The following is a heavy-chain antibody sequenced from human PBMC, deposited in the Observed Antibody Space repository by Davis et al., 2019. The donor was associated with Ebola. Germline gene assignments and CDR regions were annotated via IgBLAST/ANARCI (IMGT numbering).Heavy chain of an antibody. CDR3: ARDAGDIVVVPAAIDRYYMDV. J-gene: IGHJ6*03. Sequence: GESLKISCAASGFTFSSYSMNWVRQAPGKGLEWVSSISSSSSYIYYADSVKGRFTISRDNAKNSLYLQMNSLRAEDTAVYYCARDAGDIVVVPAAIDRYYMDVWGKGTTVTVSS. V-gene: IGHV3-21*01. CDR2: ISSSSSYI. CDR1: GFTFSSYS. D-gene: IGHD2-2*02.